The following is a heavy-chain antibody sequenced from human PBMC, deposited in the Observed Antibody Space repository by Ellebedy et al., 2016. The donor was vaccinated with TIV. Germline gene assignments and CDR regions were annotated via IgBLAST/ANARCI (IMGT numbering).Heavy chain of an antibody. J-gene: IGHJ3*02. Sequence: GSLRLSCSVSGDSIGNHWWNWIRQSPGKGPEWIGYSHKSGASKYNPSPTSRVTMTVDTSRNQFSLKLTSVSAADTAVYFCARWCLSDDCKNSFAIWGQGTMVTVSS. D-gene: IGHD2-21*02. V-gene: IGHV4-59*11. CDR1: GDSIGNHW. CDR2: SHKSGAS. CDR3: ARWCLSDDCKNSFAI.